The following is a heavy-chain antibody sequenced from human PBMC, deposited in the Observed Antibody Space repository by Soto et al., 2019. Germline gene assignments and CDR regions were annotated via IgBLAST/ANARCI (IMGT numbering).Heavy chain of an antibody. D-gene: IGHD2-15*01. CDR2: IYWDDDK. CDR3: AHIMVVVAAIPYNWFDP. J-gene: IGHJ5*02. CDR1: GFSLSTSGVG. Sequence: SGPTLVNPTQTLTLTCTFSGFSLSTSGVGVGWIRQPPGKALEWLALIYWDDDKRYSPSLKSRLTITKDTSKNQVVLTMTNMDPVDTATYFCAHIMVVVAAIPYNWFDPWGQGTLVTVSS. V-gene: IGHV2-5*02.